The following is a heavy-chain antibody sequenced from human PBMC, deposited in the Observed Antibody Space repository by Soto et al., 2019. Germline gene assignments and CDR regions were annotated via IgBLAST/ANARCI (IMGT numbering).Heavy chain of an antibody. V-gene: IGHV1-18*01. CDR1: GYTFTSYG. J-gene: IGHJ6*04. D-gene: IGHD3-10*01. CDR3: ARVFTMVRGGEADV. Sequence: GASVKVSCQASGYTFTSYGISWVRQAPGQGLEWMGWISAYNGNTNYAQKLQGRVTMTTDTSTSTAYMELRSLRSYDTAVYYCARVFTMVRGGEADVWGKGTTVTVSS. CDR2: ISAYNGNT.